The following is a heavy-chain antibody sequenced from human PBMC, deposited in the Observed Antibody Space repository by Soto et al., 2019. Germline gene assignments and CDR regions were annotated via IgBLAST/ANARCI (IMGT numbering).Heavy chain of an antibody. CDR2: GYHSGST. Sequence: QVQLQESGPGLVKPSWTLSLTCAVSGGSISTSNWWSWVRQPPGKGLEWIGEGYHSGSTNYNPSFKSPVAMAVDKSKNQFSLKLNSVTAADTALYYCAMTSTSGTRFDYWGQGSLVTVSS. CDR1: GGSISTSNW. D-gene: IGHD2-2*01. J-gene: IGHJ4*02. CDR3: AMTSTSGTRFDY. V-gene: IGHV4-4*02.